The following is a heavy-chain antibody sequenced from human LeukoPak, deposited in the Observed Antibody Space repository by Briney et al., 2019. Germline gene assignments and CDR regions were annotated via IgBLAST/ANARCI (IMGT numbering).Heavy chain of an antibody. CDR1: GFTFSNYG. J-gene: IGHJ4*02. CDR3: AREGPRGNSQFDY. D-gene: IGHD2/OR15-2a*01. CDR2: IWYDGSNK. V-gene: IGHV3-33*01. Sequence: GGSLRLSCAASGFTFSNYGMHWVRQAPGKGLEWVALIWYDGSNKYYTDSVKGRLTISRDNSKDTLFLLMNSLRAEDTAVYYCAREGPRGNSQFDYWGQGTLVTVSS.